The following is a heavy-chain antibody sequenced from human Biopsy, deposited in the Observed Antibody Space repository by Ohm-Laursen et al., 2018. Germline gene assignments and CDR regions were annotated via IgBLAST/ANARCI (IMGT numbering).Heavy chain of an antibody. CDR2: INPHSGTT. D-gene: IGHD2-15*01. J-gene: IGHJ1*01. CDR3: AKGQDLRGGAEYFQH. Sequence: SSVKVSCKASGYTFTGQYLHWVRQVPGQGLEWMGWINPHSGTTKSAQDFQGRVTMTRDTSITTAYMELRRLRSDDTAVYYCAKGQDLRGGAEYFQHWGQGALVTVSS. V-gene: IGHV1-2*02. CDR1: GYTFTGQY.